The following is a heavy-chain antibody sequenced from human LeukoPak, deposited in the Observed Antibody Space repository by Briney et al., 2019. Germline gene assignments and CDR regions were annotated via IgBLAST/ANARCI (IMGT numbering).Heavy chain of an antibody. D-gene: IGHD2-15*01. V-gene: IGHV1-18*01. CDR3: ARDFATWYFDY. CDR2: INTYDGNT. Sequence: GASVKVSCKASGYTFSSYHVSWARQAPGQGLEWMGWINTYDGNTNYAQNFQGRVAMTTDTSTSTAYMELRNPRSDDTAVYYCARDFATWYFDYWGQGTLVTVSS. J-gene: IGHJ4*02. CDR1: GYTFSSYH.